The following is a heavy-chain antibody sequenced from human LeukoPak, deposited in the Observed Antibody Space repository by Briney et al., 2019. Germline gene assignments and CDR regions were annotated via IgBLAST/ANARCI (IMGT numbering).Heavy chain of an antibody. D-gene: IGHD1-14*01. CDR1: GFPFSSHW. CDR2: INQDGSEK. CDR3: AREWSTTGDHLFY. V-gene: IGHV3-7*01. Sequence: GGSLRLSCAASGFPFSSHWLSWFRQSPGKGLEWVAHINQDGSEKYYVDSVKGRFTISRDNARNSQYLQMNSLRAEDTAVYYCAREWSTTGDHLFYWGQGTLVTVSS. J-gene: IGHJ4*02.